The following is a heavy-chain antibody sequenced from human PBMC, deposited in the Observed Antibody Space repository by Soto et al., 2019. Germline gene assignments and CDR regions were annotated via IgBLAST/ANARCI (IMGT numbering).Heavy chain of an antibody. J-gene: IGHJ5*02. CDR1: GYTFTSYG. CDR2: ISAYNGNT. V-gene: IGHV1-18*01. CDR3: ARDGKCVP. Sequence: QVQLVQSGAEVKKPGASVQVYCKASGYTFTSYGISWVRQAPGQGLEWMGWISAYNGNTNYAQKLQGRVTMTTDTAKREAYMELRSLRSDDTTAYYCARDGKCVPWGQGTLVTVSS.